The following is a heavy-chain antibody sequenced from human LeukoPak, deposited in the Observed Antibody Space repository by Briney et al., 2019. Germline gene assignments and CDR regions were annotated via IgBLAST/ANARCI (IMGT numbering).Heavy chain of an antibody. CDR2: INSDGSST. D-gene: IGHD6-6*01. CDR3: ARAKYSSSYIFDY. V-gene: IGHV3-74*01. CDR1: GFTFSSYW. Sequence: RGSLRLSCAASGFTFSSYWMHWVRQAPGKGLVWVSRINSDGSSTSYADSVKGRFTISRDNAKNTLYLQMNSLRAEDTAVYYCARAKYSSSYIFDYWGQGTLVTVSS. J-gene: IGHJ4*02.